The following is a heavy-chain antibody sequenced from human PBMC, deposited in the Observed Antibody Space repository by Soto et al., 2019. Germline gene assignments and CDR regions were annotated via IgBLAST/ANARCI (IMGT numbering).Heavy chain of an antibody. CDR1: GFTFNRYG. CDR3: AKGSYYGSGSGDD. J-gene: IGHJ4*02. D-gene: IGHD3-10*01. Sequence: QVQLVESGGGVVQPGKSLRLSCAASGFTFNRYGIHWFRQAPGKGLEWVAVISYDGNNRFYGDSVKGRFTISRDNSEKTLYLQMNSLRADDTAVYYCAKGSYYGSGSGDDWGQGTLVTVSS. V-gene: IGHV3-30*18. CDR2: ISYDGNNR.